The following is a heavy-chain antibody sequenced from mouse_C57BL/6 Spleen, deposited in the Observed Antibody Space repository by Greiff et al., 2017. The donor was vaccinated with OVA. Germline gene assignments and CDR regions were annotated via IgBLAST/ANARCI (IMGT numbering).Heavy chain of an antibody. CDR1: GYTFTDYN. Sequence: EVQLQQSGPELVKPGASVKIPCKASGYTFTDYNMDWVKQSHGKSLEWIGDINPNNGGTIYNQKFKGKATLTVDKSSSTAYMELRSLTSEDTAVYYCAARRGNYWFAYWGQGTLVTVSA. J-gene: IGHJ3*01. V-gene: IGHV1-18*01. CDR3: AARRGNYWFAY. CDR2: INPNNGGT. D-gene: IGHD2-1*01.